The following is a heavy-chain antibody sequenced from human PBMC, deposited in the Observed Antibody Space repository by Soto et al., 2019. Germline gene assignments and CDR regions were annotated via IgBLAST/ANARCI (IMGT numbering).Heavy chain of an antibody. J-gene: IGHJ4*02. CDR1: GFTFSSYA. V-gene: IGHV3-23*01. D-gene: IGHD3-10*01. CDR3: AKVGGELYLLSVDY. CDR2: ISGSGGST. Sequence: GGSLRLSCAASGFTFSSYAMNWVRQGPGKGLEWVSAISGSGGSTYYADSVKGRFTISRDNSKNTLYLQMNSLRAEDTAVYYCAKVGGELYLLSVDYWGQGTLVTVSS.